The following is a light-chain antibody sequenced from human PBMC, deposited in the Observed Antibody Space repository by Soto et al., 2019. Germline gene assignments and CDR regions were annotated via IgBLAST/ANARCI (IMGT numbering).Light chain of an antibody. Sequence: AIQVTQSPSSLSASVGDRVTITCLASQDIRGALAWYQQKPGKPPKLLIYDVSTLENGVPSRFSGDRSGTQFTLTISGLQPEDFGTYYCQQSNSYPVTFGHGTRLDIK. J-gene: IGKJ5*01. CDR3: QQSNSYPVT. CDR1: QDIRGA. CDR2: DVS. V-gene: IGKV1-13*02.